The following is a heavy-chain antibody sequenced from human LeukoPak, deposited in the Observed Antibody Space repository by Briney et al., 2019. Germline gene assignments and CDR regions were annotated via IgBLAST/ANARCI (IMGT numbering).Heavy chain of an antibody. CDR3: ARRRWQRGPDVVNPFDY. D-gene: IGHD5-12*01. Sequence: PSETLSLTCTVSGGSISSSSYFWGWIRQPPGKGLEWIGSILYSGSTYYNPSLKSRVTISADTSKNQFSLKLSSVTAADTAVYYCARRRWQRGPDVVNPFDYWGQGTLVTVSS. J-gene: IGHJ4*02. V-gene: IGHV4-39*01. CDR2: ILYSGST. CDR1: GGSISSSSYF.